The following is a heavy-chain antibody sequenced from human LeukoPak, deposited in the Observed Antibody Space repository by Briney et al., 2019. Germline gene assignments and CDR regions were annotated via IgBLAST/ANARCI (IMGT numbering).Heavy chain of an antibody. CDR3: ARDYYDSSAVEYFQH. J-gene: IGHJ1*01. D-gene: IGHD3-22*01. CDR2: INPSGGST. CDR1: GYTFTSYY. V-gene: IGHV1-46*01. Sequence: ASVKVSCTASGYTFTSYYTHWVRQAPGQGLEWMGIINPSGGSTSYAQKFQGRVTMTRDTSTSTVYMELSSLRSEDTAVYYCARDYYDSSAVEYFQHWGQGTLVTVSS.